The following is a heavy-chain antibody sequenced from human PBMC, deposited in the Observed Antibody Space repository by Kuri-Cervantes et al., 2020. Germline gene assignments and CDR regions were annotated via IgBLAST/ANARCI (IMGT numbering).Heavy chain of an antibody. V-gene: IGHV4-34*01. CDR3: ARVTKNYYYYYAMDV. D-gene: IGHD4-17*01. J-gene: IGHJ6*02. CDR2: INSSGIT. Sequence: GSLRPSCAVYGGSFSGYYWSWIRQAPGKGLEWIGEINSSGITNYNPSLKSRVTISLDTSKNQFSLKLNSVTAADTAVYYCARVTKNYYYYYAMDVWGQGTTVTVSS. CDR1: GGSFSGYY.